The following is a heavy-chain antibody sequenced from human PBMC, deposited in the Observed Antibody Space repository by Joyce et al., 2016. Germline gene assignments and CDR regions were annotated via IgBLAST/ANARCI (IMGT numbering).Heavy chain of an antibody. D-gene: IGHD6-13*01. CDR2: MRYNSRFI. Sequence: EVQLVESGGGLVKPGGSLRLSCAASGFAFSTYTMSWVRQAPGKGLEWVSSMRYNSRFIYDADSLKGRFTISRDNAKNSLYLQMNSLRAEDTAVYYCGRVDPTEQPIDYWGQGTLVTVSS. CDR1: GFAFSTYT. J-gene: IGHJ4*02. CDR3: GRVDPTEQPIDY. V-gene: IGHV3-21*01.